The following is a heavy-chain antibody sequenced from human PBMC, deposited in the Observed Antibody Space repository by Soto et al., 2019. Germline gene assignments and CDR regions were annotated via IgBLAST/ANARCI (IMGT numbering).Heavy chain of an antibody. CDR1: GYSISSSNW. J-gene: IGHJ4*02. D-gene: IGHD6-13*01. CDR2: IYYSGST. V-gene: IGHV4-28*01. Sequence: QVQLQESGPGLVKPSDTLSLTCAVSGYSISSSNWWGWIRQPPGKGLEWIGYIYYSGSTYYNPSLKRRVTMSXXTXKXXCPLRLSSVTAVDPAVYYCASGGYSSSWYRRSFDYWGQGTLVTVSS. CDR3: ASGGYSSSWYRRSFDY.